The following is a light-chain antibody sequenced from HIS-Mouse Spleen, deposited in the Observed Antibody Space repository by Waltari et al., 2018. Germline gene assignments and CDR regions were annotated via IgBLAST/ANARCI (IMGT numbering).Light chain of an antibody. CDR2: DGS. V-gene: IGLV3-10*01. CDR3: YSTYSSGNHRV. J-gene: IGLJ2*01. CDR1: ALPKKY. Sequence: SYELTQPPSVSVSPGQTARITCSGVALPKKYAYWYQQNSGQAPVLVIYDGSKRTTGIPERLSGSSSGTMATLSISGAQVEDEADYYCYSTYSSGNHRVFGGGTKLTVL.